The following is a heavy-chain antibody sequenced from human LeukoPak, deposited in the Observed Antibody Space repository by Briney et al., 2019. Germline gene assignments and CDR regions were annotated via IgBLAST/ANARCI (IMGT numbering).Heavy chain of an antibody. V-gene: IGHV3-74*01. J-gene: IGHJ6*02. CDR1: RFTFSSYW. D-gene: IGHD6-13*01. Sequence: GGSLRLSCAASRFTFSSYWMHWVRQAPGKGLVWVSRINTDGSGTSYADSVEGRFTISRDNAKNTLYLQMNSLRAEDTAVYYCAKTAGTHYGMDVWGQGTTVTVSS. CDR2: INTDGSGT. CDR3: AKTAGTHYGMDV.